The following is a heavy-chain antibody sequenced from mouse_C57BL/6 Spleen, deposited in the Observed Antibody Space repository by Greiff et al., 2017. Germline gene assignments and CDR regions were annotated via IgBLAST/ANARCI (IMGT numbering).Heavy chain of an antibody. CDR2: INPSTGGT. J-gene: IGHJ2*01. Sequence: EVQLQQSGPELVKPGASVKISCKASGYSFTGYYMNWVKQSPEKSLEWIGEINPSTGGTTYNQKFKAKATLTVDKSASTAYMQLKSLTSEDSAVYYCARHYGSRGYFDYWGQGTTLTVSS. V-gene: IGHV1-42*01. CDR3: ARHYGSRGYFDY. CDR1: GYSFTGYY. D-gene: IGHD1-1*01.